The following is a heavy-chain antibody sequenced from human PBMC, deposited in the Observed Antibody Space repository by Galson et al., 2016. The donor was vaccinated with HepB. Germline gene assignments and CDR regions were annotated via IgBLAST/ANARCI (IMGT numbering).Heavy chain of an antibody. J-gene: IGHJ5*02. V-gene: IGHV4-4*07. D-gene: IGHD4-17*01. CDR2: IYISGDT. Sequence: SETLSLTCTMSGGSLSGYYWSWIRQPAGKAPEWIGRIYISGDTYYNPSLKGRVAMSLDTSKNQFSLSLRSVTAADTAVYYCARGPYSTVTLFASFDPWGQGTVVTVSS. CDR3: ARGPYSTVTLFASFDP. CDR1: GGSLSGYY.